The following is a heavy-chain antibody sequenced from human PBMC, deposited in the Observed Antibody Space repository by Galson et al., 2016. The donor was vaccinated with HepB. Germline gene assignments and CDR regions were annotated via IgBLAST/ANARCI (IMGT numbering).Heavy chain of an antibody. D-gene: IGHD6-13*01. V-gene: IGHV3-23*01. Sequence: SLRLSCAASEFTFSSYAMSWVRQAPGKGLEWVSAISGSGGSTYHADSVRGRFTISSDNAKNSLYLQMNSLRAEDTAVYYCARHSRPELGIEPPGTRWFDPWGQGTLVTVSS. J-gene: IGHJ5*02. CDR2: ISGSGGST. CDR1: EFTFSSYA. CDR3: ARHSRPELGIEPPGTRWFDP.